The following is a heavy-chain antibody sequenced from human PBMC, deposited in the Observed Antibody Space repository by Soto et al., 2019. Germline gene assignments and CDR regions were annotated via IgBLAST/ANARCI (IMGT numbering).Heavy chain of an antibody. CDR3: ARFTLTGYYDSSGNYFDY. CDR1: GGSISSGDYY. CDR2: IYYSGST. V-gene: IGHV4-30-4*01. D-gene: IGHD3-22*01. Sequence: PSETLSLTCTVSGGSISSGDYYWSWIRQPPGKGLEWIGYIYYSGSTYYNPSLKSRVTISVDTSKNQFSLKLSSVTAADTAVYYCARFTLTGYYDSSGNYFDYWGQGTLVTSPQ. J-gene: IGHJ4*02.